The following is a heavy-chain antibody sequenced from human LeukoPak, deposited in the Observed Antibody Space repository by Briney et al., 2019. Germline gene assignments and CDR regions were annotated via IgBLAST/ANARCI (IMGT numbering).Heavy chain of an antibody. CDR3: AREDVYFGYFDY. Sequence: AGGSLRLSCAASGFTFSSYSMNWVRQAPGKGLEWVAVIWYDGSNKYYADSVKGRFTISRDNSKNTLYLQMNSLRAEDTAVYYCAREDVYFGYFDYWGQGTLVTVSS. CDR2: IWYDGSNK. CDR1: GFTFSSYS. V-gene: IGHV3-33*08. D-gene: IGHD3-10*01. J-gene: IGHJ4*02.